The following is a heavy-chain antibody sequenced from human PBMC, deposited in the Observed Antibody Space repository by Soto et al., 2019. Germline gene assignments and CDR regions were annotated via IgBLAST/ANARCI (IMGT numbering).Heavy chain of an antibody. D-gene: IGHD4-4*01. J-gene: IGHJ5*02. CDR2: IKPISDIT. V-gene: IGHV1-69*13. Sequence: SVKVSCKASGDTFGRFTINWVRQAPGQGLEWMGGIKPISDITNYAQRFQGRVTFTADASTSTVYLELSSLRSEDTAMYYCARDPSTINKLIGVWFDPWGQGTLVTSPQ. CDR3: ARDPSTINKLIGVWFDP. CDR1: GDTFGRFT.